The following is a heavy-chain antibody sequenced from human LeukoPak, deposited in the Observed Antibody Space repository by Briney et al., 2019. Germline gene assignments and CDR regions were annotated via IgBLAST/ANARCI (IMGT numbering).Heavy chain of an antibody. Sequence: SETLSLTCTVSGGSISSYYWSWIRQPPGKGLEWIGYIYYSGSTNYNPSLKSRVTISVDTSKNQFSLKLSSVTAADTAVYYCGRGASSWYPYYYYYYMDVWGKGTTVTVSS. CDR2: IYYSGST. D-gene: IGHD6-13*01. V-gene: IGHV4-59*01. CDR3: GRGASSWYPYYYYYYMDV. CDR1: GGSISSYY. J-gene: IGHJ6*03.